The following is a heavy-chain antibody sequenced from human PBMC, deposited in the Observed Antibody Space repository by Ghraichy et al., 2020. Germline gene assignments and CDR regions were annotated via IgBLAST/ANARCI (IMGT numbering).Heavy chain of an antibody. V-gene: IGHV1-18*01. D-gene: IGHD2-2*02. J-gene: IGHJ5*02. CDR2: ISAYNGNT. Sequence: ASVKVSCKASGYTFTSYRINWVRQAPGQGLEWMGWISAYNGNTNYAQKLQGRVIMTTDTSTSTTYMELRSLRSDDTAVYYCARDRVEYCSGTSCYIWFDPWGQGTLVTVSS. CDR1: GYTFTSYR. CDR3: ARDRVEYCSGTSCYIWFDP.